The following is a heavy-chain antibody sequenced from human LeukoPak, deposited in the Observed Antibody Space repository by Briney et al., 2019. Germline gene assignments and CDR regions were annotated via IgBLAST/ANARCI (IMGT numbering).Heavy chain of an antibody. CDR1: GYSISSGYY. J-gene: IGHJ4*02. V-gene: IGHV4-38-2*02. CDR3: ARGRGYCSSTSCLPYYFDY. D-gene: IGHD2-2*01. CDR2: IYHSGST. Sequence: SETLSLTCTVSGYSISSGYYWGWIRQPPGKGLEWIGSIYHSGSTYYNPSLKSRVTISVDTSKNQFSLKLSSVTAADTAVYYCARGRGYCSSTSCLPYYFDYWGQGTLVTVSS.